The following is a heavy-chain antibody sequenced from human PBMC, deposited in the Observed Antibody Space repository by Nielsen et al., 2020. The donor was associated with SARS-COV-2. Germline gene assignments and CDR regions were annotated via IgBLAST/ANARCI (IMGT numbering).Heavy chain of an antibody. CDR3: AKDKYQLLNYGMDV. V-gene: IGHV3-11*01. CDR2: ISSSGSAI. J-gene: IGHJ6*02. Sequence: SLKISCAASGFTFTDYYMSWIRQAPGKGLEWVSYISSSGSAIYYADSVKGRFTISRDNAKNSLYLQMNSLRADDTAVYYCAKDKYQLLNYGMDVWGQGTTVTVSS. CDR1: GFTFTDYY. D-gene: IGHD2-2*01.